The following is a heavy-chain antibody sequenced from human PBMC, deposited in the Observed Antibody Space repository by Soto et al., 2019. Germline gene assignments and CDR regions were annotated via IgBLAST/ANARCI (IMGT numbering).Heavy chain of an antibody. D-gene: IGHD3-16*01. Sequence: GGSLRLSCAASGFNFSNYGMHWVRQAPGKGLEWVAVIWYDGSNKYYADSVKGRFTISRDNSKNTLYLQMNSLRAEDTAVYYCAKGDDYSYIWYYYYMGVWGKGTTVTVSS. CDR1: GFNFSNYG. V-gene: IGHV3-33*06. J-gene: IGHJ6*03. CDR2: IWYDGSNK. CDR3: AKGDDYSYIWYYYYMGV.